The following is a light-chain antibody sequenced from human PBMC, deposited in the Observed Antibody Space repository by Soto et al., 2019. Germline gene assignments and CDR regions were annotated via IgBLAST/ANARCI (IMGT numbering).Light chain of an antibody. J-gene: IGKJ1*01. Sequence: EIVMTQSPATLSVSPGARAALSCRASQSVNSNLAWYQQKPGQAPRLLIYGASTRATGIPARFSGSGSGTEFTLTLSSLQSEDFAVYYCQQYNNWHPWTFGQGTKVDI. CDR1: QSVNSN. CDR2: GAS. CDR3: QQYNNWHPWT. V-gene: IGKV3-15*01.